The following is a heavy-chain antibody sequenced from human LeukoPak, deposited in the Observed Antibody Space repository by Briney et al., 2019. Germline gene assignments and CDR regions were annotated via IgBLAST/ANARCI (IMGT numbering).Heavy chain of an antibody. Sequence: PSDTLSLTCTVSGGSISNSYWSWIRQPPGQGLEWIAYIHSSGYTNYNPSLKSRVTISVDTSKNQFSLKVTSVTAADTAVYYCAKRQGPNSGSYDYFDPWGQGTLVTVSS. D-gene: IGHD1-26*01. V-gene: IGHV4-4*09. CDR2: IHSSGYT. CDR3: AKRQGPNSGSYDYFDP. CDR1: GGSISNSY. J-gene: IGHJ5*02.